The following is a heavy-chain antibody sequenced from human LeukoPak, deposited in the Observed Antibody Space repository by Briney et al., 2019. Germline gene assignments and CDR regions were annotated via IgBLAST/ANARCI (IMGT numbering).Heavy chain of an antibody. D-gene: IGHD3-10*01. V-gene: IGHV1-2*06. Sequence: ASVKVSYKAYGYTFTGYYMLWVRQAPGHGLEWMGRINPNSGGTSYAQKFQGMGTLTRETTITTAYMELTSLRSDDTAVYYGARDRGSGDVFDYWGQGTLVTVSS. CDR1: GYTFTGYY. J-gene: IGHJ4*02. CDR3: ARDRGSGDVFDY. CDR2: INPNSGGT.